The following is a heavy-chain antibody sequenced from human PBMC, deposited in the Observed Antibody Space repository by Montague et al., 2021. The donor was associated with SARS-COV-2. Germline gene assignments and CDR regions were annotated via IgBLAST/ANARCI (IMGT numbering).Heavy chain of an antibody. D-gene: IGHD1-1*01. J-gene: IGHJ4*02. CDR1: GDSISSGTHY. CDR3: ARGGGNEYRFFDY. V-gene: IGHV4-61*02. Sequence: TLSLTCTVSGDSISSGTHYWSWIRQPAGKGLEWIGRIYTSGGTNYNPSLKSRVTISVDTSNNQFSLNLSSVTAADTAVYPCARGGGNEYRFFDYWGQGSLVTVSS. CDR2: IYTSGGT.